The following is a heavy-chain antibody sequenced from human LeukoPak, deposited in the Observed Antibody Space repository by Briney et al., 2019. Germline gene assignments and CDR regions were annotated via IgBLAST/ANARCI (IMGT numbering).Heavy chain of an antibody. V-gene: IGHV3-43D*03. D-gene: IGHD6-13*01. CDR2: ISWDGGST. Sequence: GGSLRLSCAASGFTFDDYAMHWVRQAPGKGLEWVSLISWDGGSTYYADSVKGGFTISRDNSKNSLYLQMNSLRAEDTALYYCASLAAAGTGDAFDIWGQGTMVTVSS. CDR3: ASLAAAGTGDAFDI. J-gene: IGHJ3*02. CDR1: GFTFDDYA.